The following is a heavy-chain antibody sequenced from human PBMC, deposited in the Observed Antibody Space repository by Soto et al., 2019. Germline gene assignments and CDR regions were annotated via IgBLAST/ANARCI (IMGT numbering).Heavy chain of an antibody. V-gene: IGHV3-23*01. CDR2: FSGSSGNT. D-gene: IGHD1-1*01. CDR1: GFSISTYG. CDR3: ARWNGYGDS. J-gene: IGHJ4*02. Sequence: VQLLESGGGLAQPGGSLRLSCAASGFSISTYGVTRVRQAPGKGLEWVSGFSGSSGNTYYADSVKGRFTISRDNSKNTVYLQMNSLRAEDTAVYYCARWNGYGDSWGQGTLVTVSS.